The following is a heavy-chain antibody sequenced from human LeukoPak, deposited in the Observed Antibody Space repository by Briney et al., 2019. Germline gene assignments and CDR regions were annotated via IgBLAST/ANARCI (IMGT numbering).Heavy chain of an antibody. J-gene: IGHJ6*02. Sequence: ASVKVSCKASGYTLTDYYMHWVRQAPGQGLEWMGWISPKNGGTDYAQKFQGRVTMTRDTSISTAYMELSRLRSDDTAVYYCASRTCSGGSCYYYGMDVWGQGTTVTVSS. CDR2: ISPKNGGT. CDR3: ASRTCSGGSCYYYGMDV. V-gene: IGHV1-2*02. CDR1: GYTLTDYY. D-gene: IGHD2-15*01.